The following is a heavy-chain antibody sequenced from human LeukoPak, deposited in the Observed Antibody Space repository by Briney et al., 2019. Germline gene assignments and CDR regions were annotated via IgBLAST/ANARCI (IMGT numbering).Heavy chain of an antibody. V-gene: IGHV3-23*01. D-gene: IGHD3-10*01. CDR1: GFTFSSYA. CDR2: ISGSGGST. CDR3: AKSRVGSGSYYSYFDY. J-gene: IGHJ4*02. Sequence: GGSLRLSCAASGFTFSSYAMSWVRQAPGKGLEWVSAISGSGGSTYYADSVKGRFTISRDNSKNTLYLQMNSLRAEDTAVYYCAKSRVGSGSYYSYFDYWGQGTQVTVSS.